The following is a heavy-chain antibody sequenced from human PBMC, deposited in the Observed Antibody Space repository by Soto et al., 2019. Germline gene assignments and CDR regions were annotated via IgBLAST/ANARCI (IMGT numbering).Heavy chain of an antibody. V-gene: IGHV3-7*03. CDR2: IKQDGSEK. Sequence: PGGSLRLSCAVSGFTFSDYWMTWVRQAPGKGLEWVANIKQDGSEKYYVDSVKGRFTISRDNAKNSLYLQMNSLRGEDTAVYYCAREGLYGMNVWGQGTTVPVSS. CDR3: AREGLYGMNV. J-gene: IGHJ6*02. CDR1: GFTFSDYW.